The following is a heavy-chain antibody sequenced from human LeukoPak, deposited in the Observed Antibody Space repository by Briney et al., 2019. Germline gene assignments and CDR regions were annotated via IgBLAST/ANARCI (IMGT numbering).Heavy chain of an antibody. CDR2: IYYSGST. Sequence: PSETLSLTCSVSDGSMGTHYWGWIRQPPGKRLEWIGYIYYSGSTTYNPSLKSRVTVSVDTSKNQFSLKLTSMTAADTAVYYCARGRLGRQHASLSDSWGHGTLVTVSS. V-gene: IGHV4-59*08. D-gene: IGHD6-19*01. CDR3: ARGRLGRQHASLSDS. CDR1: DGSMGTHY. J-gene: IGHJ5*01.